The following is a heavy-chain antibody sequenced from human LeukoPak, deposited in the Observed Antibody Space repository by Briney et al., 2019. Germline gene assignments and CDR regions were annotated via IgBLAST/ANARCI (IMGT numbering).Heavy chain of an antibody. V-gene: IGHV4-34*01. J-gene: IGHJ2*01. CDR3: ASPPTYSSSAYWYFDL. D-gene: IGHD6-6*01. CDR2: INHSGST. Sequence: SETLSLTCAVYGGSFSGYYWSWIRQPPGKGLEWIGEINHSGSTNYNPSLKSRVTISVDTSKNQFSLKLSSVTAADTAVYYCASPPTYSSSAYWYFDLWGRGTMVTVSS. CDR1: GGSFSGYY.